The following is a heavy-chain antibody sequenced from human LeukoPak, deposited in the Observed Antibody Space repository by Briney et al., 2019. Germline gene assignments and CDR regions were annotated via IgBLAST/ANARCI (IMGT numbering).Heavy chain of an antibody. Sequence: SQTLSLTCTVSGGSISSGSYYWSWIRQPAGKGLEWIGRIYTSGSTNYNPSLKSRVTISVDTSKNQFSLKLSSVTAADTAVYYCARIGIAAPQFDYWGQGTLVTVSS. D-gene: IGHD6-13*01. CDR3: ARIGIAAPQFDY. CDR1: GGSISSGSYY. CDR2: IYTSGST. J-gene: IGHJ4*02. V-gene: IGHV4-61*02.